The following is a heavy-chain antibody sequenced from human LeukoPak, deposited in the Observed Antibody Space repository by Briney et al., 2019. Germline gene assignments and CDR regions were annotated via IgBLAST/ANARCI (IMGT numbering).Heavy chain of an antibody. CDR3: ARDRRDSSGWFYYYYMDV. V-gene: IGHV3-11*01. CDR2: ISSSGSTI. CDR1: GFTFSDYY. D-gene: IGHD6-19*01. Sequence: GGSLRLSCAASGFTFSDYYMRWIRQAPGKGLAWVSYISSSGSTIYYADSVKGRFTISRDNAKNSLYLQMNSLRAEDTAVYYCARDRRDSSGWFYYYYMDVWGKGTAVTVS. J-gene: IGHJ6*03.